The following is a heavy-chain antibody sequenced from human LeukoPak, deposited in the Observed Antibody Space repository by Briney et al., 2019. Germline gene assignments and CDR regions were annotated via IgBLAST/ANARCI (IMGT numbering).Heavy chain of an antibody. D-gene: IGHD5-12*01. J-gene: IGHJ4*02. CDR3: AIVVDSGYEWGSRY. V-gene: IGHV1-24*01. CDR2: FDLEDGET. Sequence: PSVKVSCKVSGYTLTELSMHWVRQAPGKGLEWMGGFDLEDGETIYAQKFQGRVTMTEDTSTDTAYMELSSLRSEDTVVYYCAIVVDSGYEWGSRYWGQGTLVTVSS. CDR1: GYTLTELS.